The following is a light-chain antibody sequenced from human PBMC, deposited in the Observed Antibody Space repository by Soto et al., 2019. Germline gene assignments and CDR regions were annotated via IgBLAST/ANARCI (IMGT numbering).Light chain of an antibody. J-gene: IGLJ2*01. CDR2: EVT. CDR3: SSYAASNNLV. Sequence: QSALTQPPSASGSPGQSVTISCTGTSSDVGGYNYVSWYQQRPGKAPKLMIYEVTKRPSGVPDRFSGSKSGNTASLTVSGLQAEDEADYYCSSYAASNNLVFGGGTKLTVL. CDR1: SSDVGGYNY. V-gene: IGLV2-8*01.